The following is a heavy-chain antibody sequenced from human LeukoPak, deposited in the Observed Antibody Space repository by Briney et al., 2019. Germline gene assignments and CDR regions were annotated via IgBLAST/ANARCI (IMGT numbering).Heavy chain of an antibody. CDR3: AGDKARGSLSGLRTAAPGTFDY. Sequence: GGSLRLSCAASGFTVSSNYMSWVRQAAGKGLEWVSVIYSGGSTYYADSVKGRFTISRDNSKNTLYLQMNSLRAEDTAVYFCAGDKARGSLSGLRTAAPGTFDYWGQGTLVTVSS. CDR2: IYSGGST. J-gene: IGHJ4*02. V-gene: IGHV3-66*01. CDR1: GFTVSSNY. D-gene: IGHD6-13*01.